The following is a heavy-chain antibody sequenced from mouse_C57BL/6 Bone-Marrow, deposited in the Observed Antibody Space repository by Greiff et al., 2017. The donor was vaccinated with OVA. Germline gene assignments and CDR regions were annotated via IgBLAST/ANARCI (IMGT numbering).Heavy chain of an antibody. D-gene: IGHD1-1*01. V-gene: IGHV1-80*01. J-gene: IGHJ1*03. Sequence: QVQLKESGAELVKPGASVKISCKASGYAFSSYWMNWVKQRPGKGLEWIGQIYPGDGDTNYNGKFKGKATLTADKSSSTAYMQLSSLTSEDSAVYYCARAFTTVPYWYFDVWGTGTTVTVSS. CDR3: ARAFTTVPYWYFDV. CDR2: IYPGDGDT. CDR1: GYAFSSYW.